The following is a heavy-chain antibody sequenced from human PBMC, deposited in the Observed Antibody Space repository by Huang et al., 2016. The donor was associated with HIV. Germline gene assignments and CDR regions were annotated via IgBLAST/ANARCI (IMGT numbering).Heavy chain of an antibody. CDR1: GLTFSNFW. J-gene: IGHJ4*02. Sequence: EVQLAESGGGLVQPGGSLRLSCAASGLTFSNFWMHWVRQAPGKGLVWVSRVNSEGRSTTYADSVEGRFTISRDNAKNTLQLQMNSLRVEDTAIYYCVSGVNYKFDYWGQGTPVTVSS. D-gene: IGHD3-10*01. V-gene: IGHV3-74*03. CDR3: VSGVNYKFDY. CDR2: VNSEGRST.